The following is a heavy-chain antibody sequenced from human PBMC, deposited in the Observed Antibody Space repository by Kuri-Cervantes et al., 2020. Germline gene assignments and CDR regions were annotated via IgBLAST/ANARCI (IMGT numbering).Heavy chain of an antibody. CDR3: AKDQGYSSGWDHFDY. D-gene: IGHD6-19*01. CDR1: GFTFSSYG. Sequence: GGSLRLSCAASGFTFSSYGMHWVRQAPGKGLEWVAVIWYDGSNKYYADSVKGRFTISRDNSKNTLYLQMNSLRAEDTAVYYCAKDQGYSSGWDHFDYWGQGTLVTVSS. J-gene: IGHJ4*02. CDR2: IWYDGSNK. V-gene: IGHV3-30*02.